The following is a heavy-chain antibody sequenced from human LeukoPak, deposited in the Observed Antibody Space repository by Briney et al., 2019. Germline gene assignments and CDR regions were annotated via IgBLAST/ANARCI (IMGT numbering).Heavy chain of an antibody. J-gene: IGHJ4*02. CDR3: ARNQDDSGYYLDY. V-gene: IGHV5-51*01. D-gene: IGHD3-22*01. CDR2: IYPGDSDT. CDR1: GHTFTSYW. Sequence: GESLKISCKGSGHTFTSYWIAWVRQMPGKGLEWMGIIYPGDSDTRYSPSFQGQVTISADKSISTAYLQWSSLKASDTAMYYCARNQDDSGYYLDYWGQGTLVTVSS.